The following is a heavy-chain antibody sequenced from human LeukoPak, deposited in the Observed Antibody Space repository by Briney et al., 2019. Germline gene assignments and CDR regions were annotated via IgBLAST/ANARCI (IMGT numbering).Heavy chain of an antibody. Sequence: SVKVSCKASGGTVSSYAISWVRQATGQGLEWMGGIIPIFGTANYAQKFQGRVTITADESTSTAYMELSSLRSEDTAVYYCARGSSGYGREDYWGQGTLVTVSS. V-gene: IGHV1-69*01. CDR1: GGTVSSYA. D-gene: IGHD5-12*01. CDR3: ARGSSGYGREDY. J-gene: IGHJ4*02. CDR2: IIPIFGTA.